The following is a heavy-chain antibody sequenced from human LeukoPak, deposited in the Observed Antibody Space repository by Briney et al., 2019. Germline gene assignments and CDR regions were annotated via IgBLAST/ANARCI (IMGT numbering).Heavy chain of an antibody. Sequence: PSDTLSPTCTVSGGSISRIGYSWSWIRQPPGQGLEWLAYTYHSGSTYYNPSLKSRLTIALDRSRNQFSLKLSSVTAADSAVYYCARGVDIASGDGCDIWGQGTMVTVSS. J-gene: IGHJ3*02. CDR2: TYHSGST. CDR1: GGSISRIGYS. V-gene: IGHV4-30-2*01. D-gene: IGHD5-18*01. CDR3: ARGVDIASGDGCDI.